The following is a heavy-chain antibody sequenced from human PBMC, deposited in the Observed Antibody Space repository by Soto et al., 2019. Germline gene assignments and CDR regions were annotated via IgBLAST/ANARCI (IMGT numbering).Heavy chain of an antibody. Sequence: PGGSLRLSCAASGFTFSSYDMHWVRQATGKGLEWVSAIGTAGDTYYPGSVKGRFTISRENAKNSLYLQMNSLRAGDTAVYYCARVTPGNGWTTFDYWGQGTLVTVSS. V-gene: IGHV3-13*04. CDR2: IGTAGDT. J-gene: IGHJ4*02. CDR1: GFTFSSYD. D-gene: IGHD6-19*01. CDR3: ARVTPGNGWTTFDY.